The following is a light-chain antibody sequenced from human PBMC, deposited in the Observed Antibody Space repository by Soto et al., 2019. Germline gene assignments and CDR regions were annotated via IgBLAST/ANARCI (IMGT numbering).Light chain of an antibody. CDR1: SSDVGGYNY. CDR3: SSYTSTLYS. J-gene: IGLJ1*01. Sequence: QSALTQPASVSGSPGQSITSSCSGSSSDVGGYNYVSWYQQHPGKAPKLMIYEVSHRTSGVSNRFSGSKSGNTASLTISGLQPENEADYFCSSYTSTLYSFGTGTQVT. CDR2: EVS. V-gene: IGLV2-14*01.